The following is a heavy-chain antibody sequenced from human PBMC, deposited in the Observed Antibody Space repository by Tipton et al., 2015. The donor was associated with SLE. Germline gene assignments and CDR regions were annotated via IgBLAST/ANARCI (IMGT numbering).Heavy chain of an antibody. CDR3: AGGELRYGDYDFYY. D-gene: IGHD4-17*01. CDR2: IFYSGGT. Sequence: LRLSCTVSGGSISSHYWTWIRQPPGKGLEWIGYIFYSGGTNYNPSLKSRVTISGDTSKNQFSLRLSSVTAADTAVYYCAGGELRYGDYDFYYWGQGSLVTVSS. CDR1: GGSISSHY. V-gene: IGHV4-59*11. J-gene: IGHJ4*02.